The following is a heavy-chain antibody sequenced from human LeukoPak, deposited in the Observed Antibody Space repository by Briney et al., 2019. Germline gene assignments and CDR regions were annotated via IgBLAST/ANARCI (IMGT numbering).Heavy chain of an antibody. D-gene: IGHD6-19*01. J-gene: IGHJ4*02. Sequence: GGSLRLSCAASGFSFSSYGFHWVRQAPGKGLEWVSAISYDGKNIHYADSVKGRFTISRDNSRNMVYLQMNSLRAEDTAIYYCAKDAFRTSGWYYFDYWGQGTLVAVSS. CDR1: GFSFSSYG. V-gene: IGHV3-33*06. CDR3: AKDAFRTSGWYYFDY. CDR2: ISYDGKNI.